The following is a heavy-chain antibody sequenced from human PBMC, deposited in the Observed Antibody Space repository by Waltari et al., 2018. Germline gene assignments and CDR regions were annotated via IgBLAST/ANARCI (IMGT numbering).Heavy chain of an antibody. J-gene: IGHJ3*02. V-gene: IGHV3-9*01. CDR3: AKDMYGFGEPAFDI. CDR2: ISWNSGSI. Sequence: EVQLVESGGGLVQPGRSLRLSCAASGFTFDDYAMNWVRPAPGKGLEWVSGISWNSGSIGYADSLKGRFTISRDNAKNSLYLQMNSLRAEDTALYYCAKDMYGFGEPAFDIWGQGTMVTVSS. CDR1: GFTFDDYA. D-gene: IGHD3-10*01.